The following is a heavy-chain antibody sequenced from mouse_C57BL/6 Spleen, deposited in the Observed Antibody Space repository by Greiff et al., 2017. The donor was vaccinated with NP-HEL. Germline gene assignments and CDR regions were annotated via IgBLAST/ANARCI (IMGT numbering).Heavy chain of an antibody. CDR1: GFTFSDYG. CDR2: ISNLAYSI. J-gene: IGHJ4*01. Sequence: EVMLVESGGGLVQPGGSLKLSCAASGFTFSDYGMAWVRQAPRKGPEWVAFISNLAYSIYYEDTVTGRFTISRENAKNTLYLEMSSRRSEDTAMYYCARRTAQDAMDYWGQGTSVTVSS. V-gene: IGHV5-15*01. D-gene: IGHD3-2*02. CDR3: ARRTAQDAMDY.